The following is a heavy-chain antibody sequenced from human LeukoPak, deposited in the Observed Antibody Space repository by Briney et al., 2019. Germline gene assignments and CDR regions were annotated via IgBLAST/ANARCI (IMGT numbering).Heavy chain of an antibody. Sequence: ASVKVFCKASRYAFTHYGISWVRQAPGRGLEWMGWISAYNGNTQYAQKLQGTVTMTTDSSTSTAYMELSSLRSEGTAVYYCARGWLGREAAGGYFDYWGQGTLVTVSS. CDR3: ARGWLGREAAGGYFDY. D-gene: IGHD6-13*01. J-gene: IGHJ4*02. CDR2: ISAYNGNT. CDR1: RYAFTHYG. V-gene: IGHV1-18*01.